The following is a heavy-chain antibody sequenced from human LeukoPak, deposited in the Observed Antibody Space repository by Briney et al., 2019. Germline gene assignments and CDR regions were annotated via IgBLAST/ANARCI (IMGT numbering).Heavy chain of an antibody. CDR2: ITGSGGST. D-gene: IGHD3-3*01. J-gene: IGHJ4*02. V-gene: IGHV3-23*01. CDR3: AKDSAIFGVVIIPLGY. Sequence: GGSLRLSCAASGFTFSSYAMSWVRQAPGKGLEWVSPITGSGGSTYYADSVKGRFTISRDNSKNTLYLQMNSLRAEDTAVYYCAKDSAIFGVVIIPLGYWGQGTLVTVSS. CDR1: GFTFSSYA.